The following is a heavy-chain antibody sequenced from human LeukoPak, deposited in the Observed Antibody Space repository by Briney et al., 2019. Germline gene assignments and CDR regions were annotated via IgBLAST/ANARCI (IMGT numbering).Heavy chain of an antibody. D-gene: IGHD2-2*01. J-gene: IGHJ6*03. CDR3: ARAGKYCSSTSCIDTPWYYYYYMDV. V-gene: IGHV4-34*01. CDR2: INHSGST. CDR1: GGSFSGYY. Sequence: PSETLSLTCAVYGGSFSGYYWSWIRQPPGKGLEWFGEINHSGSTNYNPSLKSRVTISVDTSKNQFSLKLSSVTAADTAVYYCARAGKYCSSTSCIDTPWYYYYYMDVWGKGTTVTVSS.